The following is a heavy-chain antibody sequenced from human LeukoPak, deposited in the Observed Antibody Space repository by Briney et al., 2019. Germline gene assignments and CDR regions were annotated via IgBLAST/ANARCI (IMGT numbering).Heavy chain of an antibody. J-gene: IGHJ5*02. V-gene: IGHV3-30*02. CDR1: GFTFSSYG. Sequence: PGGSLRLSCAASGFTFSSYGMYWVRQAPGKGLEWVAFIRYDGSNKYYADSVKGRFTISRDNSKNTLYLQMNSLRAEDTAVYYCAKEPRSPGSINPWGQGTLVTVSS. CDR2: IRYDGSNK. CDR3: AKEPRSPGSINP. D-gene: IGHD1-14*01.